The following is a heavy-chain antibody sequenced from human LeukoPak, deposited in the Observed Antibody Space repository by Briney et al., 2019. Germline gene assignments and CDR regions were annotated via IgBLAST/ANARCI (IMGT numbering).Heavy chain of an antibody. CDR1: GFTVSSNY. D-gene: IGHD1-1*01. V-gene: IGHV3-53*01. Sequence: PGGSLRLSCAASGFTVSSNYMSWVRQAPGKGLEWVSVIYSGGSTYYADSVKGRFTISRDNSKNTLYLQMNSLRAEDTAVYYCARERTTHSYWYFDLWGCGTLVTVSS. J-gene: IGHJ2*01. CDR3: ARERTTHSYWYFDL. CDR2: IYSGGST.